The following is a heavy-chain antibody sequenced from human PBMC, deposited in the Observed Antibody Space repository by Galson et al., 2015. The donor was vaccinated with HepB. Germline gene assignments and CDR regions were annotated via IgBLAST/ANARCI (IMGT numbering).Heavy chain of an antibody. CDR3: AHRQEIVVVSREPYYFDY. J-gene: IGHJ4*02. V-gene: IGHV2-5*02. CDR2: IYWDDDK. Sequence: PALVKPTQTLTLTCTFSGFSLSTSGVGVGWIRQPPGKALEWLALIYWDDDKRYSPSLKSRLTITKDTSKNQVVLTMTNMDPVDTATYYCAHRQEIVVVSREPYYFDYWGQGTLVTVSS. CDR1: GFSLSTSGVG. D-gene: IGHD2-21*01.